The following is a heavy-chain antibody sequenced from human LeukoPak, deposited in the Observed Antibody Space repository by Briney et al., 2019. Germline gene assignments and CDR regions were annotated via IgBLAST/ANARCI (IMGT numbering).Heavy chain of an antibody. CDR3: ARWNYDFWSGYGNWFDP. V-gene: IGHV4-39*01. D-gene: IGHD3-3*01. J-gene: IGHJ5*02. CDR1: GGSISSSSYY. CDR2: IYYSGST. Sequence: SETLSLTCTVSGGSISSSSYYWGWIRQPPGKGLEWIGSIYYSGSTYYNPSLKSRVTISVDTSKNQFSLKLSSVTAADTAVYYCARWNYDFWSGYGNWFDPWGQGTLVTVSS.